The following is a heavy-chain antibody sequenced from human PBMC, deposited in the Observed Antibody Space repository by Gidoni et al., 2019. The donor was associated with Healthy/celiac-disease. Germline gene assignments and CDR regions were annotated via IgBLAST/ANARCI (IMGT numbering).Heavy chain of an antibody. CDR3: ARGGYSYGRSGAY. CDR1: GGSFSGYY. D-gene: IGHD5-18*01. Sequence: QVQLQQWGAGLLKPSETLSLTCAVYGGSFSGYYWSWIRQPPGKGLEWIGEINHSGSTNYNPSLKSRVTISVDTSKNQFSLKLSSVTAADTAVYYCARGGYSYGRSGAYWGQGTLVTVSS. V-gene: IGHV4-34*01. CDR2: INHSGST. J-gene: IGHJ4*02.